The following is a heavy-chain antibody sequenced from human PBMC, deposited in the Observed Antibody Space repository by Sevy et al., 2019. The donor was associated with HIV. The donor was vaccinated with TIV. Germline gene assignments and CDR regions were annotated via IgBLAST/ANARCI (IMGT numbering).Heavy chain of an antibody. Sequence: SETLSITCTVSGGSISAYHWSWIRQPPGKGLEWIGYIHYTRSTKYNPSLESRVTISVDTSKNQFSLKLSSVTAADTAVYYCARAPPVRSGDDSLNWFAPWGQGTLVTVSS. V-gene: IGHV4-59*01. D-gene: IGHD5-12*01. J-gene: IGHJ5*02. CDR2: IHYTRST. CDR3: ARAPPVRSGDDSLNWFAP. CDR1: GGSISAYH.